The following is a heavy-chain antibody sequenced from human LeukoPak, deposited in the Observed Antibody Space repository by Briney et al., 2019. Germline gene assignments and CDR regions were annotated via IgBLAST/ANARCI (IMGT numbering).Heavy chain of an antibody. J-gene: IGHJ3*02. CDR2: ISSSSSYI. Sequence: PGRSLRLSCAASGFTFSSYSMNWVRQAPGKGLEWVSSISSSSSYIYYADSVKGRFTISRDNAKNSLYLQMNSLRAEDTAVYYRAREAGDFPHAFDIWGQGTMVTVSS. CDR3: AREAGDFPHAFDI. CDR1: GFTFSSYS. D-gene: IGHD3-10*01. V-gene: IGHV3-21*01.